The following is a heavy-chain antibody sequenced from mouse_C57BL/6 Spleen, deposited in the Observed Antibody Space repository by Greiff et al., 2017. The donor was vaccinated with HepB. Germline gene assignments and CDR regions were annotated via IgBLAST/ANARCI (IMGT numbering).Heavy chain of an antibody. J-gene: IGHJ1*03. CDR2: ISSGGDYI. CDR3: TRDREVYSNYNWYFDV. CDR1: GFTFSSYA. Sequence: EVKLVESGEGLVKPGGSLKLSCAASGFTFSSYAMSWVRQTPEKRLEWVAYISSGGDYIYYADTVKGRFTISRDNARNTLYLQMSRLKSEDTAMYYCTRDREVYSNYNWYFDVWGTGTTVTVSS. V-gene: IGHV5-9-1*02. D-gene: IGHD2-5*01.